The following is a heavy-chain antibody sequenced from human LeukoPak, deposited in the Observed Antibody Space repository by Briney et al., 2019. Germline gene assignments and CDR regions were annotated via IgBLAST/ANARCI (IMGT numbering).Heavy chain of an antibody. V-gene: IGHV3-23*01. CDR3: AKSAAGPLWYYYGMDV. CDR2: ISGSGGST. Sequence: PGGSLRLSCVVSGFTFSSYGMHWVRQAPGKGLEWVSAISGSGGSTYYADSVKGRFTISRDNSKNTLYLQMNSLRAEDTAVYYCAKSAAGPLWYYYGMDVWGQGTTVTVSS. CDR1: GFTFSSYG. J-gene: IGHJ6*02. D-gene: IGHD6-13*01.